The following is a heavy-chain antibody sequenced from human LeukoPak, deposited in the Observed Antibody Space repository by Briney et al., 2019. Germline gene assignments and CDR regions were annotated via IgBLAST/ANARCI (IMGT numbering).Heavy chain of an antibody. J-gene: IGHJ6*03. CDR2: INHSGST. CDR3: SSRGGYYYYMDV. CDR1: GGSFSGYY. D-gene: IGHD2-2*01. Sequence: NPSETLSLXCAVYGGSFSGYYWSWSRQPPGKGLEWIGEINHSGSTNCNPSLKRRVTISVDTSKNQFSLKLSSVTAADTAVYYCSSRGGYYYYMDVWGKGTTVTVSS. V-gene: IGHV4-34*01.